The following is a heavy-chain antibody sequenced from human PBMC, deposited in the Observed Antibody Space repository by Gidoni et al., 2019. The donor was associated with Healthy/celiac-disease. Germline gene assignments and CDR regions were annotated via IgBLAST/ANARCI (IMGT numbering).Heavy chain of an antibody. V-gene: IGHV1-18*01. CDR1: GYTFTSYG. J-gene: IGHJ6*02. Sequence: QVQLVQSGAEVKKPGASVKVSCKASGYTFTSYGISWVRQAPGQGLEWMGWISAYNGNTNYAQKLQGRVTMTTDTSTSTAYMELRSLRSDDTAVYYCARDRPERGSYYELYYYGMDVWGQGTTVTVSS. CDR2: ISAYNGNT. D-gene: IGHD1-26*01. CDR3: ARDRPERGSYYELYYYGMDV.